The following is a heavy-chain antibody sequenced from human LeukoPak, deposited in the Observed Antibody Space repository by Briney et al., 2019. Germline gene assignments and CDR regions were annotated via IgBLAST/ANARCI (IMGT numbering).Heavy chain of an antibody. CDR2: INPNSGGT. J-gene: IGHJ3*02. V-gene: IGHV1-2*04. Sequence: GASVKVSCKASGYTFTGYYMHWVRQAPGQGLEWMGWINPNSGGTNYAQKLQGWVTMTRDTSISTAYMELSRLRSDDTAVYYCARTRWYSDAFDIWGQGTMVTVSS. D-gene: IGHD4-23*01. CDR3: ARTRWYSDAFDI. CDR1: GYTFTGYY.